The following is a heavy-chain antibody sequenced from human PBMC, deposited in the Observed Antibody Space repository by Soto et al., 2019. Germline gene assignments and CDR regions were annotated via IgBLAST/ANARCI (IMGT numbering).Heavy chain of an antibody. J-gene: IGHJ4*02. CDR1: GDSVSSVGFH. CDR3: VRDQYSGYDFAI. V-gene: IGHV4-30-4*01. Sequence: SETLSLTCTVSGDSVSSVGFHWAWLRRPPGKGLEWIGYIYNGGSTYYRPSLTSRGTISADSSKNQLSLQLTSVTAADTAVYYCVRDQYSGYDFAIWGQGNLVTVYS. D-gene: IGHD5-12*01. CDR2: IYNGGST.